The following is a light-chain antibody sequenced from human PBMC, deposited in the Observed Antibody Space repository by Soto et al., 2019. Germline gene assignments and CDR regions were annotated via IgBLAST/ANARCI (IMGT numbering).Light chain of an antibody. J-gene: IGKJ5*01. CDR1: QSVSSY. V-gene: IGKV3-11*01. Sequence: EIVLTQSTATLSLSPGVRATLSCRASQSVSSYLSWYQQKPGQAPRLLIYDASNRATGIPARFSGSGSGTDFTLIISSLEPEDFAVYYCQQRSNCPPFPFGQGTLPAIK. CDR2: DAS. CDR3: QQRSNCPPFP.